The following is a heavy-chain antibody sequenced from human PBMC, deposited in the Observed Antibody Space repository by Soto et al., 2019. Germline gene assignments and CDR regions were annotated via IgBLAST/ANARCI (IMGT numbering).Heavy chain of an antibody. CDR1: GSYFSYSA. Sequence: GGSLRLSCADSGSYFSYSAISFFGQAPCKWLEWVAGIGGSYGVTDYGDSVRGRFTISRDISRSMLYLQMNSLRAEDTAVYYCAKHGFCTSFTCFTYFNTWGLGTLVTVSS. CDR3: AKHGFCTSFTCFTYFNT. J-gene: IGHJ5*02. D-gene: IGHD2-8*01. V-gene: IGHV3-23*02. CDR2: IGGSYGVT.